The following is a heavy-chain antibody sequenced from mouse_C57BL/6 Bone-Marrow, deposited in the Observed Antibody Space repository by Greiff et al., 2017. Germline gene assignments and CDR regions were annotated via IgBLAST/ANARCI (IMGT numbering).Heavy chain of an antibody. Sequence: VQLQQPGAELVRPGSSVKLSCKASGYTFTSYWMDWVKQRPGQGLEWIGNIYPSDSETHYNQKFKDKATLTVDKSSSTAYMQLSSLTSEDSAVYYCARYGYDAFDYWGQGTTLTVSS. CDR2: IYPSDSET. J-gene: IGHJ2*01. D-gene: IGHD2-2*01. CDR3: ARYGYDAFDY. V-gene: IGHV1-61*01. CDR1: GYTFTSYW.